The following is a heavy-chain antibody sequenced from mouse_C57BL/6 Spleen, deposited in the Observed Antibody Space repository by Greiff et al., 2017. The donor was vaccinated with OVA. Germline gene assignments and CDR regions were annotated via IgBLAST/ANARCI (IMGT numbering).Heavy chain of an antibody. CDR2: ILPGSGST. Sequence: QVQLKQSGAELMKPGASVKLSCKATGYTFTGYWIEWVKQRPGHGLEWIGEILPGSGSTNYNEKFKGKATFTADTSSNTAYMQLSSLTTEDSAIYYCARRYGSSYGWYFDVWGTGTTVTVSS. CDR1: GYTFTGYW. CDR3: ARRYGSSYGWYFDV. J-gene: IGHJ1*03. D-gene: IGHD1-1*01. V-gene: IGHV1-9*01.